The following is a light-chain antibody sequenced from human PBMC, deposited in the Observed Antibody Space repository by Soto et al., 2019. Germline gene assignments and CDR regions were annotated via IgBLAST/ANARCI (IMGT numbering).Light chain of an antibody. CDR3: QHYQSGHPIT. CDR2: GAS. Sequence: EILLTQSPDTLSLSPGVRATLSCRAAQSVGTRLAWYQHKTGQAPRLLISGASSRATGIPDRFTGSGSETSFTPTISRLEPEDFALYYCQHYQSGHPITFGQGTRLEIK. CDR1: QSVGTR. V-gene: IGKV3-20*01. J-gene: IGKJ5*01.